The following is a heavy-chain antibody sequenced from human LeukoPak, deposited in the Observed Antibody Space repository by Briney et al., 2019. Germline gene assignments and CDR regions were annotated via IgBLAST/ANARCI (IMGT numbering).Heavy chain of an antibody. Sequence: PSETLSLTCTVSGGSISSGNYYWSWIRQPAGKGLEWVGRIYTSGSTNYNPSLKSRVTISVDTSKNQFSLNLGSVTAADTAVYYCARERRYCSGGSCYDFDYWGQGTLVTVSS. J-gene: IGHJ4*02. CDR1: GGSISSGNYY. CDR3: ARERRYCSGGSCYDFDY. D-gene: IGHD2-15*01. CDR2: IYTSGST. V-gene: IGHV4-61*02.